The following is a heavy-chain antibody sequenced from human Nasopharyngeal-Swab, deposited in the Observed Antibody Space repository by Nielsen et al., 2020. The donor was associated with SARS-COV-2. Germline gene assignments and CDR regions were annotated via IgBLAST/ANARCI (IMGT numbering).Heavy chain of an antibody. Sequence: GESLKISCAASGFTFSSYWMSWVRQAPGKGLEWVANIKQDGSEKYYVDSVKGRFTISRDNAKNSLYLQMNSLSAEDTAVYYCARDEYYYDSSGYYDGMDVWGQGTTVTVSS. D-gene: IGHD3-22*01. J-gene: IGHJ6*02. CDR3: ARDEYYYDSSGYYDGMDV. CDR1: GFTFSSYW. V-gene: IGHV3-7*01. CDR2: IKQDGSEK.